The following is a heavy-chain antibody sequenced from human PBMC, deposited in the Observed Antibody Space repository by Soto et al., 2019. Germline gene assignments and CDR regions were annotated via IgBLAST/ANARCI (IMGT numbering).Heavy chain of an antibody. V-gene: IGHV4-34*01. J-gene: IGHJ4*02. CDR2: INHSGST. CDR3: ARGKKEIAGQSYFDY. D-gene: IGHD6-13*01. CDR1: GGSFSGYY. Sequence: SETLSLTCAVEGGSFSGYYWSWLRPPPGKGLEWIGEINHSGSTNYNPSLKSRVTISVDTSKNQFSLKLSSVTAADTAVYYCARGKKEIAGQSYFDYWGQGTLVTVSS.